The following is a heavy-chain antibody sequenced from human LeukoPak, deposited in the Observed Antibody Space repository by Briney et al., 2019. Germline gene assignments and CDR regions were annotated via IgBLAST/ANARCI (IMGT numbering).Heavy chain of an antibody. CDR2: IYYSGST. V-gene: IGHV4-39*01. J-gene: IGHJ5*02. CDR3: ARTYSSGWYGGNWFDP. CDR1: GGSISSSSYY. Sequence: SETLSLTCTVSGGSISSSSYYWGWIRQPPGKGLEWIGSIYYSGSTYYNPSLKSRATISVDTSKNQFSLKLSSVTAADTAVYYCARTYSSGWYGGNWFDPWGQGTLVTVSS. D-gene: IGHD6-19*01.